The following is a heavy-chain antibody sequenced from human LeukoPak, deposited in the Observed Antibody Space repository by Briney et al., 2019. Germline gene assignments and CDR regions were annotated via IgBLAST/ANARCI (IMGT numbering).Heavy chain of an antibody. J-gene: IGHJ5*02. CDR2: INHSGST. V-gene: IGHV4-34*01. D-gene: IGHD5-24*01. CDR3: ARVPGRWLESWFDP. Sequence: SETLSLTCTVSGGSISSYYWSWIRQPPGKGLEWIGEINHSGSTNYNPSLKSRVTISVDTSKNQFSLKLSSVTAADTAVYYCARVPGRWLESWFDPWGQGTLVTVSS. CDR1: GGSISSYY.